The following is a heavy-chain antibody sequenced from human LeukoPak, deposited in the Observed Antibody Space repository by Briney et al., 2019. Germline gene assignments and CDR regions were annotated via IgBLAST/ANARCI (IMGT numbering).Heavy chain of an antibody. V-gene: IGHV1-8*01. CDR2: MNPNSGNT. CDR3: ARGLALGSYYDFWSGYYGYGMDV. D-gene: IGHD3-3*01. Sequence: ASVKVSCKASGYTFTSYDINWVRQATGQGLEWMGWMNPNSGNTGYAQKFQGRVTMIRNTSISTAYMELSSLRSEDTAVYYCARGLALGSYYDFWSGYYGYGMDVWGQGTTVTVSS. CDR1: GYTFTSYD. J-gene: IGHJ6*02.